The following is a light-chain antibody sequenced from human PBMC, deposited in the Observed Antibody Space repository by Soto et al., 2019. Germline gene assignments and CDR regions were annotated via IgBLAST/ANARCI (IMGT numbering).Light chain of an antibody. CDR3: GAWDESLNGYV. CDR1: SSDVGGYNY. CDR2: TDN. J-gene: IGLJ1*01. Sequence: QSVLTQPASVSGSPGQSITISCTGTSSDVGGYNYVSWYRQHPGKAPKVLIHTDNERPSGVPDRFSGSKSGTSASLAINGLQSGDEADYYCGAWDESLNGYVFGTGTKVTVX. V-gene: IGLV2-14*01.